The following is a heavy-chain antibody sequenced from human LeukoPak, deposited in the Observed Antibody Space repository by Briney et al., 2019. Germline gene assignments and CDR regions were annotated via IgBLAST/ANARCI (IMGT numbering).Heavy chain of an antibody. J-gene: IGHJ4*02. D-gene: IGHD3-16*02. CDR3: ARTNYDYVWGSYRFFDY. Sequence: ASVKVSCKASGYTFTSYGISWVRQAPGQGLEWMGWISAYNGNTNYAQKLQGRVTMTTDTSTSTAYMELRSLRSDDTAVYYCARTNYDYVWGSYRFFDYWGQGTLVTVSS. V-gene: IGHV1-18*01. CDR1: GYTFTSYG. CDR2: ISAYNGNT.